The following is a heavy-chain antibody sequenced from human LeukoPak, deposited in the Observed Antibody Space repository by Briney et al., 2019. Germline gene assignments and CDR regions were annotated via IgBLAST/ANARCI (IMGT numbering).Heavy chain of an antibody. CDR3: AKAYSSSGGSFGY. CDR2: ISWNSGSI. J-gene: IGHJ4*02. D-gene: IGHD2-2*01. V-gene: IGHV3-9*01. Sequence: GGSLRPSCVASGFTFDDYAIHWVRQAPGKGLQWVSGISWNSGSIGYADSVKGRFTISRDNAKNSLYLQMNSLRAEDTAFYYCAKAYSSSGGSFGYWGQGTLVTVSS. CDR1: GFTFDDYA.